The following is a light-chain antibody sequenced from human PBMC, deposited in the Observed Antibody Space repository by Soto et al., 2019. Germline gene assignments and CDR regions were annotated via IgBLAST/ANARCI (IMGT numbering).Light chain of an antibody. CDR2: SNN. CDR1: SSNIGSNT. Sequence: QLVLTQPPSASGTPGQRVTISCSGSSSNIGSNTVNWYQQLPGTAPKLLIYSNNQRPSGVPDRFSGSKSGISASLAISGLQSEDEADYYCAAWDDSLNAVVFGGGTKLTVL. J-gene: IGLJ2*01. CDR3: AAWDDSLNAVV. V-gene: IGLV1-44*01.